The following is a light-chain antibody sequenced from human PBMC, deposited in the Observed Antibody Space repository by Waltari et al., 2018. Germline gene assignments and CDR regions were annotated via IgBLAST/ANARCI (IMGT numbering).Light chain of an antibody. V-gene: IGKV3-20*01. CDR2: GAS. CDR1: QTVANTY. CDR3: QKYGSSPPWA. Sequence: EIVLTQSPGTLSLSPGERVTLSCRASQTVANTYLAWYQHQPGQAPRLLVYGASSRAPGIPDRFSGSGSGTDFTLTINSLDPEDVAVYYCQKYGSSPPWAFGQGTKVEIK. J-gene: IGKJ1*01.